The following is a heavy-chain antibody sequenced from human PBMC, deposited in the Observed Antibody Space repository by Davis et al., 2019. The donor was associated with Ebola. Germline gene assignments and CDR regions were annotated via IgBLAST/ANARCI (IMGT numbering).Heavy chain of an antibody. CDR3: ARDRGIDRSYYYYYGFDV. CDR2: IYYSGST. Sequence: SETLSLTCTVSGGSVSSGSYYWSWIRQPPGKGLEWIGYIYYSGSTNYNPSLKSRVTISVDTSKNQFSLKLGSVTAADTAVYYCARDRGIDRSYYYYYGFDVWGQGTTVTVSS. J-gene: IGHJ6*02. D-gene: IGHD6-13*01. CDR1: GGSVSSGSYY. V-gene: IGHV4-61*01.